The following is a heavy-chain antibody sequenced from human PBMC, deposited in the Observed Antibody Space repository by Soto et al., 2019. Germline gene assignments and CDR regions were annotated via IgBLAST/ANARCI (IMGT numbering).Heavy chain of an antibody. J-gene: IGHJ6*02. CDR1: GYTFTSYA. CDR3: ARDMLFGQYYYYYGMDV. Sequence: QVQLVQSGAEEKKPGASVKVSCKASGYTFTSYAMHWVRQAPGQRLEWMGWINAGNGNTKYSQKFQGRVTITRDTSASTGHMELSSLRSEDTAVYYCARDMLFGQYYYYYGMDVWGQGTTVTGSS. D-gene: IGHD3-3*01. CDR2: INAGNGNT. V-gene: IGHV1-3*05.